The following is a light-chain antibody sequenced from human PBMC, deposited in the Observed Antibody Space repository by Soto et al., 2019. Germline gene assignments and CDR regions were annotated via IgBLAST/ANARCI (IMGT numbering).Light chain of an antibody. CDR3: SSYTSSTTDV. V-gene: IGLV2-14*01. CDR2: DIN. Sequence: QSALTQPASMSGSPGQSITISCTGTSSDVGGYDYVSWYQQHPGKAPKLMVYDINNRPSGVSNRFSGSKSGNTASLTISGLQAEDEADYYCSSYTSSTTDVFGTGTKLTVL. J-gene: IGLJ1*01. CDR1: SSDVGGYDY.